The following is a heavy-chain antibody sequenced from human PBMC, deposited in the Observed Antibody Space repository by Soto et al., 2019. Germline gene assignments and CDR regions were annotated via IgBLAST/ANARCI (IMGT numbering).Heavy chain of an antibody. CDR1: GFTFSSYG. D-gene: IGHD2-15*01. J-gene: IGHJ4*02. CDR2: ISYDGSNK. V-gene: IGHV3-30*18. Sequence: QVQLVESGGGVVQPGRSLRLSCAASGFTFSSYGMHWVRQAPGKGLEWVAVISYDGSNKYYADSVKGRFTISRDNSKNTLYLQMNSLRAEDTAVYYCAKDGVAATDYFDYWGQGTRVTGSS. CDR3: AKDGVAATDYFDY.